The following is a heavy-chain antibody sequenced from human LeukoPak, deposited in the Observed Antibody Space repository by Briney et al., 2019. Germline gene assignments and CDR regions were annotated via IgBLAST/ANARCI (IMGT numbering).Heavy chain of an antibody. J-gene: IGHJ4*02. D-gene: IGHD1-26*01. Sequence: GGSLRLSCAASGFTFSSYSMNWVRQAPGKGLEWVSSISSSSSYIYSADSVKGRFTISRDNAKNSLYLQMNSLRAEDTAVYYCASRSTIVGATLGYWGQGTLVTVSS. CDR2: ISSSSSYI. CDR3: ASRSTIVGATLGY. CDR1: GFTFSSYS. V-gene: IGHV3-21*01.